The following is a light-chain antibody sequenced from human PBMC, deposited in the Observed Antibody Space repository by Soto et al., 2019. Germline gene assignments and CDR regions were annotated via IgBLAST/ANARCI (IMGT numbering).Light chain of an antibody. V-gene: IGKV1-5*03. CDR1: QSISSW. CDR2: KAS. J-gene: IGKJ1*01. Sequence: DIQMTQSPSTLSASVGDRVTITCRASQSISSWLAWYQQKPGKAPTLLIYKASSLESGVPSRFSGSGSGTEFTLPISSLQPDDVATYYCQQYNSYSGIFGQGTNLEIK. CDR3: QQYNSYSGI.